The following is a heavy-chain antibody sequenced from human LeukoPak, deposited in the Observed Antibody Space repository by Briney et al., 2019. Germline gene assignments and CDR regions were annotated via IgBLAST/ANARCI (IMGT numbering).Heavy chain of an antibody. V-gene: IGHV3-23*01. J-gene: IGHJ5*02. CDR1: GFIFKNYA. D-gene: IGHD3-16*02. CDR3: AKQFVDP. Sequence: PGGSLGLSCAASGFIFKNYAMNWVRQAPGKGLEWVSAISERGDNTHYADSVKGRFTISRDNSQDTLYLQMNSLRAEDTAVYYCAKQFVDPWGQGTLVTVSS. CDR2: ISERGDNT.